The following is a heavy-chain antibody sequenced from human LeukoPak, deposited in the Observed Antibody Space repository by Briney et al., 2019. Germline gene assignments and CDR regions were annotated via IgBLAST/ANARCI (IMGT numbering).Heavy chain of an antibody. V-gene: IGHV4-34*01. D-gene: IGHD3-16*01. CDR3: ATPPVGY. CDR2: INHSGST. J-gene: IGHJ4*02. Sequence: SETLSLTCAVYGGSFSGYYWSWIRQPPGKGLEWIGEINHSGSTNYNPSLKSRVTITVDTSKNQFSLKLSSGTAADTAVYYCATPPVGYWGQGTLVTVSS. CDR1: GGSFSGYY.